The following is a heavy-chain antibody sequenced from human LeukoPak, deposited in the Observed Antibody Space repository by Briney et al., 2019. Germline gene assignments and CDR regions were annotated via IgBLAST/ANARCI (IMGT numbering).Heavy chain of an antibody. J-gene: IGHJ4*02. CDR1: GGSISSGGNS. CDR3: AREYTPMVYAY. D-gene: IGHD5-18*01. Sequence: PSETLSLTCAVSGGSISSGGNSWTWIRQPPGKGLEWIGYVYYSGSAYYNPSLKSRVTISVDTFKNQISLKLSSVTAADTAVYYCAREYTPMVYAYWGQGTLVTVSS. V-gene: IGHV4-30-4*07. CDR2: VYYSGSA.